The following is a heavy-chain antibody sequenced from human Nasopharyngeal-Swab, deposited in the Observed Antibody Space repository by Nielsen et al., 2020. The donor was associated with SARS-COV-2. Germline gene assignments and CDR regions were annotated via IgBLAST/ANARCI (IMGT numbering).Heavy chain of an antibody. D-gene: IGHD6-19*01. J-gene: IGHJ2*01. V-gene: IGHV3-15*01. CDR2: IKSKTDGGTT. Sequence: WIRQPPGKGLEWVGRIKSKTDGGTTDYTAPVKGRFTISRDDSKNMLYLQMNSLKTEDTAVYYCTTDQGSGWYWYFDLWGRGTLVTVSS. CDR3: TTDQGSGWYWYFDL.